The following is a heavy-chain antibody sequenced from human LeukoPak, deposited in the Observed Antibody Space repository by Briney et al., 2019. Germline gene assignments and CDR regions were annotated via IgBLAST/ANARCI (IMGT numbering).Heavy chain of an antibody. CDR2: ISGSGSII. J-gene: IGHJ4*02. CDR3: ARGSHHFHY. CDR1: GFPFSGYE. V-gene: IGHV3-48*03. Sequence: PGGSLRLSCAASGFPFSGYEMNWVRQPPGKGLEWVAYISGSGSIIYYADSVKGRFTISRDNAKNSLYLQMNSLRSEDTAVYYCARGSHHFHYWGQGTLVTVSS.